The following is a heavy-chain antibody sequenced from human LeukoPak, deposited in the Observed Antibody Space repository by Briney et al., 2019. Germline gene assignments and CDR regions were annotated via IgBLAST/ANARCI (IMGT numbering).Heavy chain of an antibody. Sequence: GGSLRLSCAASGFTFSDYYMSWIRQAPGKGLEWVSYISSSSSYTNYADSVKGRFTFSRDNAKNSLYLQMNSLRAEDTAVYYCARDRWIQLWSTDNTDAFDIWGQGTMVTVSS. J-gene: IGHJ3*02. D-gene: IGHD5-18*01. CDR1: GFTFSDYY. V-gene: IGHV3-11*06. CDR2: ISSSSSYT. CDR3: ARDRWIQLWSTDNTDAFDI.